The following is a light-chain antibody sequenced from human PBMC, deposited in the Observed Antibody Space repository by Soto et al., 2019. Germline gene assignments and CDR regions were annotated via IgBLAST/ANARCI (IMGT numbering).Light chain of an antibody. CDR3: QQSYSFTWT. Sequence: DIQMNQSPSFLSASVGDRVTITCRASQSINKYLNWYQQKPGKAPKLLIYTAATWQSGVPLRFSVIGSGTDFTLTISSLKTEDFATYYCQQSYSFTWTFGQGTKVDIK. CDR2: TAA. J-gene: IGKJ1*01. CDR1: QSINKY. V-gene: IGKV1-39*01.